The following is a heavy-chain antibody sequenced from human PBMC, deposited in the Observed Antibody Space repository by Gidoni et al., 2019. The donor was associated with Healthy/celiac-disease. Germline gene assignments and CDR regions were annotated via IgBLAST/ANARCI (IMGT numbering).Heavy chain of an antibody. J-gene: IGHJ3*02. CDR1: GFPVSSNY. CDR2: IYRGGST. Sequence: EVQLVESGGGLVQPGGSLSLSCAASGFPVSSNYMSWVRQAPGKGMEWVSVIYRGGSTYDADSVKGRFTISRDNSKNTLYLQMNSLRAEDTAVYYCARASDYGGYDAFDIWGQGTMVTVSS. D-gene: IGHD4-17*01. CDR3: ARASDYGGYDAFDI. V-gene: IGHV3-66*01.